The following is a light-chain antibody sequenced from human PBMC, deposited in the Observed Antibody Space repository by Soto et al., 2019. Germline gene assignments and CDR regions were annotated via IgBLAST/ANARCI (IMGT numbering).Light chain of an antibody. J-gene: IGKJ4*01. Sequence: DIQMTQSPSSLSASVGDRVTITCQASQDITNYLNWFRQKPGKAPNLLIYAASNLETGVPSRFNGSGSGTHFTFTISSLQPEDIATYYCQQYDTLPLTFGGGTKVKIK. V-gene: IGKV1-33*01. CDR2: AAS. CDR3: QQYDTLPLT. CDR1: QDITNY.